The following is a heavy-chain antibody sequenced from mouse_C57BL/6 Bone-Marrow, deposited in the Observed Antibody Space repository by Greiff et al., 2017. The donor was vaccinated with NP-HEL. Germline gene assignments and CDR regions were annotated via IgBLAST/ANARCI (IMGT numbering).Heavy chain of an antibody. D-gene: IGHD2-3*01. Sequence: QVQLQQPGAELVKPGASVKMSCKASGYTFTSYWITWVKQRPGQGLEWIGDIYPGSGSTYYNEKFKGKATLTAEKSSSTAYMQLSSLTSEDSAVYFCARVYDGYYSWFAYWGQGTLVTVSA. CDR1: GYTFTSYW. V-gene: IGHV1-55*01. J-gene: IGHJ3*01. CDR3: ARVYDGYYSWFAY. CDR2: IYPGSGST.